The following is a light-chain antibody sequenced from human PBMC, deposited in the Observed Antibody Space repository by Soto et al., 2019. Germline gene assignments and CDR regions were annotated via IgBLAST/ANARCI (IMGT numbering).Light chain of an antibody. V-gene: IGKV3-20*01. J-gene: IGKJ3*01. CDR1: QTVISSS. CDR3: QQYGSSPFT. CDR2: DTS. Sequence: EIVLAQSPGTLSLSPGERATLSCRASQTVISSSLAWYQQKPGQAPRLLIYDTSTRATGIPDRFSGSGSGTDFTLTSNGLEPEDFGVYYCQQYGSSPFTFGPGTKVDLK.